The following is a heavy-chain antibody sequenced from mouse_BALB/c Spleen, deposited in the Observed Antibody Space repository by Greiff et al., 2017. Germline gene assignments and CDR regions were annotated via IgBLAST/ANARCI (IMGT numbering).Heavy chain of an antibody. CDR3: ARVDYYGSSSDY. D-gene: IGHD1-1*01. V-gene: IGHV3-6*02. Sequence: VQLKESGPGLVKPSQSLSLTCSVTGYSITSGYYWNWIRQFPGNKLEWMGYISYDGSNNYNPSLKNRISITRDTSKNQFFLKLNSVTTEDTATYYCARVDYYGSSSDYWGQGTTLTVSS. CDR2: ISYDGSN. J-gene: IGHJ2*01. CDR1: GYSITSGYY.